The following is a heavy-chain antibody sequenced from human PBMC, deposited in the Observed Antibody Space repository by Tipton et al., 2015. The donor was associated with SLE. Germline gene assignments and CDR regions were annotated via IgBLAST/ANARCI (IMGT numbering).Heavy chain of an antibody. Sequence: SLRLSCAASGFTFSSSWMSWVRQAPGKGLEWVANIKQDGSEKYHVDSVKGRFTISRDNAENSLYLQMNSLRAEDTAVYYCARGGYSSSWYVYWGQGTMVTVSS. CDR2: IKQDGSEK. V-gene: IGHV3-7*01. D-gene: IGHD6-13*01. J-gene: IGHJ3*01. CDR3: ARGGYSSSWYVY. CDR1: GFTFSSSW.